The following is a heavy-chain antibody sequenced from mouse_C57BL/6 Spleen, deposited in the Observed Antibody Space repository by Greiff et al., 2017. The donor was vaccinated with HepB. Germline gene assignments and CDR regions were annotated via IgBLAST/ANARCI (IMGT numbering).Heavy chain of an antibody. D-gene: IGHD2-3*01. CDR1: GYTFTDYN. CDR2: INPNNGGT. CDR3: ARGGGWLLETWFAY. V-gene: IGHV1-18*01. J-gene: IGHJ3*01. Sequence: EVKLLESGPELVKPGASVKIPCKASGYTFTDYNMDWVKQSHGKSLEWIGDINPNNGGTIYNQKFKGKATLTVDKSSSTAYMELRSLTSEDTAVYYCARGGGWLLETWFAYWGQGTLVTVSA.